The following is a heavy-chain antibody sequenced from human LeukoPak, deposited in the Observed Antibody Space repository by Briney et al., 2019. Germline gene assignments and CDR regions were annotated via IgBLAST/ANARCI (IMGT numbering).Heavy chain of an antibody. D-gene: IGHD6-25*01. Sequence: GGSLRPSCAASGFTFSTYWMTWVRQSPEKGLEWMANIKQDGSEMYYVDSVKGRFTVSRDNAKNSLYLQMSSLRAEDTAVYYCARYQGGGWDVWGQGTTVTVSS. V-gene: IGHV3-7*01. CDR2: IKQDGSEM. CDR3: ARYQGGGWDV. CDR1: GFTFSTYW. J-gene: IGHJ6*02.